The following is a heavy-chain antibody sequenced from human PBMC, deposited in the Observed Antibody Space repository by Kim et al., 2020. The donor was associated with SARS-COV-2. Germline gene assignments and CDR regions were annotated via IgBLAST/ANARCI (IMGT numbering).Heavy chain of an antibody. CDR2: ISGSGGRT. Sequence: GGSLRLSCAASGFTFRNYPMTWVRQAPGKGLHCVSSISGSGGRTYYADSVKGRFTISRDNSGNTLYLQMNNLRAEDTAVYYCAASLLASTEDVDGALDYWGHGTLVTVSS. D-gene: IGHD2-15*01. CDR3: AASLLASTEDVDGALDY. J-gene: IGHJ4*01. V-gene: IGHV3-23*01. CDR1: GFTFRNYP.